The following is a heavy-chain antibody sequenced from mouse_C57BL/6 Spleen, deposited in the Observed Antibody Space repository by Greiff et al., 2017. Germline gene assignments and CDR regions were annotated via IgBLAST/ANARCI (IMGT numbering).Heavy chain of an antibody. J-gene: IGHJ2*01. CDR1: GYTFTSYG. Sequence: QVQLQQSGAELARPGASVKLSCTASGYTFTSYGISWVNQRTGQGLEWIGEIYPRSGNTYYNEKFKGKATLTEDKSSSTAYMELRSLTSEDSAVYFCAAHQTAQGYWGQGTTLTVSS. CDR2: IYPRSGNT. CDR3: AAHQTAQGY. V-gene: IGHV1-81*01. D-gene: IGHD3-2*02.